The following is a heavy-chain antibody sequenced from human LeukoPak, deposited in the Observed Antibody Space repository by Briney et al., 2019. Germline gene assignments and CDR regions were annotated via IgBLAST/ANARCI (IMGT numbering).Heavy chain of an antibody. V-gene: IGHV3-21*01. J-gene: IGHJ4*02. D-gene: IGHD3-10*01. CDR3: ARGKWFGELSVFDY. CDR1: GFTFSSYS. CDR2: ISSSSSYI. Sequence: GGSLRLSCAASGFTFSSYSMNWVRQAPGKGLEWVSSISSSSSYIYYADSVKGRFTISRDNAKNSLYLQMNSLRAEDTAVYYCARGKWFGELSVFDYWGQGILVTVSS.